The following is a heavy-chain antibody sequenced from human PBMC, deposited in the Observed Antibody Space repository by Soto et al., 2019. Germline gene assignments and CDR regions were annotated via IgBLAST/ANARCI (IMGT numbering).Heavy chain of an antibody. CDR3: AKALGELSPESFDY. CDR2: MSYDGNNQ. D-gene: IGHD3-16*02. CDR1: GFTFSDYA. J-gene: IGHJ4*02. Sequence: QVPLVESGGGVVQPGRSLRLSCAASGFTFSDYAMHWVRQAPGKGLEWVAIMSYDGNNQYYADSVKGRFTISRDTFKNTLYLQMNSLRTEDTALYYCAKALGELSPESFDYWGQGILVTVSS. V-gene: IGHV3-30*18.